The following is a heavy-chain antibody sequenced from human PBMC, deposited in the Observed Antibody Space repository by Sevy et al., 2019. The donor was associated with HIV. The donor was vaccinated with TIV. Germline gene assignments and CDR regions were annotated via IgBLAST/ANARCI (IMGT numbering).Heavy chain of an antibody. CDR3: AREEAGTPYYYYYYMDV. CDR1: GFTFSSYW. CDR2: IKQDGCEK. Sequence: GGSLRLSCAASGFTFSSYWMSWVRQAPGKGLEWVANIKQDGCEKYYVDSVKGRFTISRDNAKNSLYLQMNSLRAEDTAVYSCAREEAGTPYYYYYYMDVWGKGTTVTVSS. D-gene: IGHD6-19*01. J-gene: IGHJ6*03. V-gene: IGHV3-7*03.